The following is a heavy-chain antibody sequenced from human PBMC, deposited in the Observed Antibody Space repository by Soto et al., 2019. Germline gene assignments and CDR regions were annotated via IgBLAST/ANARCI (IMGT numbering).Heavy chain of an antibody. D-gene: IGHD1-7*01. CDR3: AIEEGNYKAYYYYGMDV. CDR1: GYTFTSYY. CDR2: INPSGGST. V-gene: IGHV1-46*01. J-gene: IGHJ6*02. Sequence: ASVKVSCKASGYTFTSYYMHWVRQAPGQGLEWMGIINPSGGSTSYAQKFQGRVTMTRDTSTSTVYMELSSLRSEDTAVYYCAIEEGNYKAYYYYGMDVWGQGTTVTVSS.